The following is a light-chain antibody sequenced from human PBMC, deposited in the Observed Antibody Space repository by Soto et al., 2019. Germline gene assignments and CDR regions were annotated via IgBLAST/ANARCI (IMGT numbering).Light chain of an antibody. CDR3: SSYTLRNTLVL. J-gene: IGLJ3*02. CDR1: SSDVGGYNF. CDR2: EVS. V-gene: IGLV2-14*01. Sequence: QSALTQPAFVSGSPGQSITISCTGTSSDVGGYNFVSWYQQHPGKAPRLIIYEVSSRPSGVSYRFSGSKSGNTASLTISGLQAEDEADYYCSSYTLRNTLVLFGGGTKVTVL.